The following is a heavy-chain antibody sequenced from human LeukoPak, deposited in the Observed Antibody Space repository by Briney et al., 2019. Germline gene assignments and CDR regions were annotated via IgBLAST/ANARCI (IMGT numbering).Heavy chain of an antibody. CDR3: ARDPTTVTGPWFDP. Sequence: GGSLRLSCAASGFTFSSYWMSWVRQAPGKGLEWVANIKQDGSEKYYVDSVKGRFTISRDNAKNSLYLQMNSLRAEDTAVYYCARDPTTVTGPWFDPWGKGTRVTVSS. V-gene: IGHV3-7*01. D-gene: IGHD4-11*01. CDR1: GFTFSSYW. CDR2: IKQDGSEK. J-gene: IGHJ5*02.